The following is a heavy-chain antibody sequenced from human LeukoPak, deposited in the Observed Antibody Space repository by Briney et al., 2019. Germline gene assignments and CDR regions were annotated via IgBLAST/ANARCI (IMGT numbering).Heavy chain of an antibody. V-gene: IGHV4-4*02. CDR2: INHSGST. CDR3: ARHKPGPGGWLQLYFDY. CDR1: GGSISSSNW. Sequence: SETLSLTCAVSGGSISSSNWWSWVRQPPGTGLEWIGEINHSGSTNYNPSLKSRVTISVDTSKNQFSLKLSSVTAADAAVYYCARHKPGPGGWLQLYFDYWGQGTLVTVSS. D-gene: IGHD5-24*01. J-gene: IGHJ4*02.